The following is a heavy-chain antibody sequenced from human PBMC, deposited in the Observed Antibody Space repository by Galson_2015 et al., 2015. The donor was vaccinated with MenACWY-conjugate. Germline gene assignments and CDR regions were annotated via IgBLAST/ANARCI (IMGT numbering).Heavy chain of an antibody. Sequence: SDGSASSSGYYWTWIRQPPGKGLEWIGLIYDSGTTKYNPSLKGRVTISLDTSKNQVSLKLSSVTAADTAVYYCAREFSYWGQGTLVTVSS. CDR2: IYDSGTT. CDR3: AREFSY. V-gene: IGHV4-61*08. CDR1: DGSASSSGYY. D-gene: IGHD2/OR15-2a*01. J-gene: IGHJ4*02.